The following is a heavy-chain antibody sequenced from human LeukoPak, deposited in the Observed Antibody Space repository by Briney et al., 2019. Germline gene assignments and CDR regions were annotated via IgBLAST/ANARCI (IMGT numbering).Heavy chain of an antibody. CDR2: IYYSGST. CDR3: VRLASSGWSHCDY. V-gene: IGHV4-59*08. CDR1: GGSISGYY. D-gene: IGHD6-19*01. J-gene: IGHJ4*02. Sequence: PSETLSLTCTVSGGSISGYYWSWIRQPPGKGPEWIGYIYYSGSTNYNPSLKSRVTISVDTSKNQFSLKMNSVTAADTAVYYCVRLASSGWSHCDYWGQGTLVTVSS.